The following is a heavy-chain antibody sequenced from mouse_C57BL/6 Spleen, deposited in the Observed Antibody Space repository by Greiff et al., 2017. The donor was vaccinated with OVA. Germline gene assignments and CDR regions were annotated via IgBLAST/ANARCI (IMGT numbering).Heavy chain of an antibody. D-gene: IGHD2-4*01. J-gene: IGHJ3*01. CDR3: TRDGDYPGFAY. CDR2: ISSGGDYI. Sequence: EVKLVESGEGLVKPGGSLKLSCAASGFTFSSYAMSWVRQTPEKRLEWVAYISSGGDYIYYADTVKGRFTISRDNARNTLYLQMSSLKSEDTAMYYCTRDGDYPGFAYWGQGTLVTVSA. V-gene: IGHV5-9-1*02. CDR1: GFTFSSYA.